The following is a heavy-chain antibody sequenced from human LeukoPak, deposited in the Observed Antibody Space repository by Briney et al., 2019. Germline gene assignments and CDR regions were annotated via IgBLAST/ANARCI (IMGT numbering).Heavy chain of an antibody. CDR1: GGSISSSSNY. Sequence: SETLSLTCAVSGGSISSSSNYWGWIRQPPGKGLEWIGTIYSTGNTYYNPSLKSRLTISVDTSKNQFSLKLSSVTAADTAVYYCARGGESGYDTWGQGSLVTVSS. D-gene: IGHD5-12*01. CDR2: IYSTGNT. V-gene: IGHV4-39*01. CDR3: ARGGESGYDT. J-gene: IGHJ5*02.